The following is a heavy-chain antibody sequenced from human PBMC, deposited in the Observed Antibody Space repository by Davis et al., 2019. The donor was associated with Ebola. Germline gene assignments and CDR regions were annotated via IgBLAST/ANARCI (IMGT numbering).Heavy chain of an antibody. J-gene: IGHJ6*02. V-gene: IGHV3-21*01. D-gene: IGHD2/OR15-2a*01. CDR3: GRQNSYAIDV. Sequence: GGSLRLSCAASGFTFSSYGMHWVRQAPGKGLEWVSSISSSSSYIYYADSVKGRFTISRDNAKNTMSLQMNSLRAEDTAVYYCGRQNSYAIDVWGQGTTVTVSS. CDR1: GFTFSSYG. CDR2: ISSSSSYI.